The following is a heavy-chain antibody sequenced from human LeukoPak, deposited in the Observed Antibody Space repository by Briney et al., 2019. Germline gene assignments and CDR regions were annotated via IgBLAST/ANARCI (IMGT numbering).Heavy chain of an antibody. CDR2: IYYSGST. V-gene: IGHV4-39*01. Sequence: SETLSLTCTVSGGSISSSSYYWGWIRQPPGKGLEWIGSIYYSGSTYYNPSLKSRVTISVDTSKNQFSLKLSSVTAADTAVYYCARLVGITYRSVVPLIQHWGQGTLVTVSS. J-gene: IGHJ1*01. CDR1: GGSISSSSYY. D-gene: IGHD2-15*01. CDR3: ARLVGITYRSVVPLIQH.